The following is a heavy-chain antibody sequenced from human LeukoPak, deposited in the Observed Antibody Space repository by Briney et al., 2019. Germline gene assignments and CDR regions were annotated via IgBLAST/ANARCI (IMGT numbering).Heavy chain of an antibody. CDR3: ARSTRRYYYDSSGYYDPFDY. J-gene: IGHJ4*02. Sequence: SVKVSCKASGGTFSSYAISWVRQAPGQGLEWMGRIIPIFGTANYAQKFQGRVTITTDESTSTAYMELSSLRSEDTAVYYCARSTRRYYYDSSGYYDPFDYWSQGTLVTVSS. CDR1: GGTFSSYA. CDR2: IIPIFGTA. D-gene: IGHD3-22*01. V-gene: IGHV1-69*05.